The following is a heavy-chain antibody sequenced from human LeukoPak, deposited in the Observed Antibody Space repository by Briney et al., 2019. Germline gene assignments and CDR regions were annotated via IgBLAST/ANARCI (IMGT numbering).Heavy chain of an antibody. CDR3: ARHLGYSGYLGYGMDV. Sequence: PPETLSLTCTVSGGSISSYYWSWIRQPPGKGLEWNGYIYYSGSNNYNPPLTSRVTKSVDTSKNQFALKLSSVTAADTAVYCCARHLGYSGYLGYGMDVWGQGTTVTVSS. CDR1: GGSISSYY. J-gene: IGHJ6*02. V-gene: IGHV4-59*08. D-gene: IGHD5-12*01. CDR2: IYYSGSN.